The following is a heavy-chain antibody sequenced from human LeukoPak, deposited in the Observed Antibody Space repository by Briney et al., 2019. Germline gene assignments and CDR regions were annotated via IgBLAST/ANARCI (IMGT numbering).Heavy chain of an antibody. CDR3: ASGHVDTTMTGEYDY. CDR1: GFTFSSNW. V-gene: IGHV3-7*01. D-gene: IGHD7-27*01. J-gene: IGHJ4*02. Sequence: PGGSLRLSCVVSGFTFSSNWMSWVRQAPGKGLEWVANIKYDGHEIYYVDSVKGRFTIPRDNAKNSLYLQMNSLRAEDTAVYYCASGHVDTTMTGEYDYWGQGTLVTVSS. CDR2: IKYDGHEI.